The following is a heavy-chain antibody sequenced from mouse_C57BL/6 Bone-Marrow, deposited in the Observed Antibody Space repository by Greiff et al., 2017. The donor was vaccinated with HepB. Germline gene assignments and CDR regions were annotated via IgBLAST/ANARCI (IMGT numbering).Heavy chain of an antibody. D-gene: IGHD1-1*01. V-gene: IGHV8-8*01. J-gene: IGHJ3*01. CDR2: IWWDDDK. CDR3: ARMSPDYYGSSSFAY. Sequence: QVTLKESGPGILQPSQTLSLTCSFSGFSLSTFGMGVGWIRQPSGKGLEWLAHIWWDDDKYYNPALKSRLTISKDTSKNQVFLKIANVDTADTATYYCARMSPDYYGSSSFAYWGQGTLVTVSA. CDR1: GFSLSTFGMG.